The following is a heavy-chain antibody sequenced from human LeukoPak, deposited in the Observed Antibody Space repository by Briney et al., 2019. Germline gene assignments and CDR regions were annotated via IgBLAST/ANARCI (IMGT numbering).Heavy chain of an antibody. CDR2: ISWNSGSI. CDR3: ARAIGVTCISTSCYSFDY. CDR1: GFIFNNYA. D-gene: IGHD2-2*02. Sequence: GGSLRLSCAGSGFIFNNYAMHWVRQPPGKGLEWVSGISWNSGSIAYADSVKGRFTISRDNAKNSLYLQMNSLRAEDTALYYCARAIGVTCISTSCYSFDYWGQGTLVTVSS. V-gene: IGHV3-9*01. J-gene: IGHJ4*02.